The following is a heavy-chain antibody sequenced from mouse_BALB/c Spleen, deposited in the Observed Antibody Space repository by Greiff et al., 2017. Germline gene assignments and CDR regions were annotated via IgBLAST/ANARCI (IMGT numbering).Heavy chain of an antibody. V-gene: IGHV3-5*02. CDR2: IYYSGTI. CDR3: AREGDYYAMDY. Sequence: DVKLQESGPGLVKPSQTVSLTCTVTGISITTGNYRWSWIRQFPGNKLEWIGYIYYSGTITYNPSLTSRTTITRDTSKNQFFLEMNSLTAEDTATYYCAREGDYYAMDYWGQGTSVTVSS. J-gene: IGHJ4*01. CDR1: GISITTGNYR.